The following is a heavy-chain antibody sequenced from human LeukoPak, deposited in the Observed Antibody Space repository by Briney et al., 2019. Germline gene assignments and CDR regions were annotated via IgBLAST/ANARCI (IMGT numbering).Heavy chain of an antibody. D-gene: IGHD5-18*01. Sequence: PGGSLRLSCAASGFTFNSFALSWVRQAPGKGLEWVSGVSYTRVATYYADSVKGRFTISRDDSQNILYLQMNGLRAEDTAVYFCAKAFREFGSSSSYSSFDTWGQGTMVTVSS. V-gene: IGHV3-23*01. J-gene: IGHJ3*02. CDR2: VSYTRVAT. CDR1: GFTFNSFA. CDR3: AKAFREFGSSSSYSSFDT.